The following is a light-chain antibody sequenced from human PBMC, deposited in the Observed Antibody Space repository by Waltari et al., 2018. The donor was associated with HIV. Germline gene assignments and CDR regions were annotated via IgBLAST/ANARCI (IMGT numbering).Light chain of an antibody. CDR1: QTIRRS. J-gene: IGKJ3*01. CDR3: QQSFSIPLT. V-gene: IGKV1-39*01. Sequence: DIQLTHSPSSLSASLGDSVTMTCRASQTIRRSLNWYQQRPGKAPELLIYSANTVKSGVPSRFSGSGSGTDFTLTISNLQAEDFVSYYCQQSFSIPLTFGPGTKVYV. CDR2: SAN.